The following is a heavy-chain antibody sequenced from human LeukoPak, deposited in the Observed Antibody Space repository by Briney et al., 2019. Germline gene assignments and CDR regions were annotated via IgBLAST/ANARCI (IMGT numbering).Heavy chain of an antibody. CDR3: AREGSSWSLDY. Sequence: PSETLPPTSTVSGGSISSGGYYWSWIRQPPGKGLEWIGYIYYSGSTYYNPSLKSRVTISVDTSKNQFSLKLSSVTAADTAVYYCAREGSSWSLDYWGQGTLVTVSS. V-gene: IGHV4-31*03. J-gene: IGHJ4*02. D-gene: IGHD6-13*01. CDR2: IYYSGST. CDR1: GGSISSGGYY.